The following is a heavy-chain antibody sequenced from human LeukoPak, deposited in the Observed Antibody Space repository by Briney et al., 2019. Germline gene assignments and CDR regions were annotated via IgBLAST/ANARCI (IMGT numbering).Heavy chain of an antibody. CDR2: IGSSSSYI. Sequence: GGSLRLSCAASGFTFSSYSMNWVRQAPGKGLEWVSSIGSSSSYIYYADSVKGRFTISRDNAKNSLYLQMNSLRAEDTAVYYCARRSQWLVQGAFDIWGQGTMVTVSS. V-gene: IGHV3-21*01. CDR1: GFTFSSYS. J-gene: IGHJ3*02. CDR3: ARRSQWLVQGAFDI. D-gene: IGHD6-19*01.